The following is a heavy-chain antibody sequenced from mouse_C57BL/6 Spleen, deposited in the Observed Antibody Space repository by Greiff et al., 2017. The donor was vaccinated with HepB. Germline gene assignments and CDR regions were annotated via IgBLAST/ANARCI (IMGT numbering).Heavy chain of an antibody. CDR1: GYTFTDYY. V-gene: IGHV1-76*01. CDR2: IYPGSGNT. Sequence: VQLQQSGAELVRPGASVKLSCKASGYTFTDYYIHWVRQRPGQGLEWIARIYPGSGNTYYNEKFKGKATLTAEKSSSTAYMQLSSLTSEDSAVYFGARKGEDWYFDVWGTGTTVTVSS. CDR3: ARKGEDWYFDV. J-gene: IGHJ1*03.